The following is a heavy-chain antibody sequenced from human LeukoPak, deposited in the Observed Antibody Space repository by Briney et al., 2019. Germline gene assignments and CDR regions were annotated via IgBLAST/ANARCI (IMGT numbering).Heavy chain of an antibody. CDR3: ARLGGTYFDY. D-gene: IGHD1-26*01. CDR2: ISSSGITR. CDR1: GFRFSDYH. V-gene: IGHV3-11*01. Sequence: PGGSLRLSCAASGFRFSDYHMNWIRQAPGKGLEWVAHISSSGITRYYADSMRGRFTISRDNAKNSLSLQLNGLRAEDTAVCYCARLGGTYFDYWGQGALVTVSS. J-gene: IGHJ4*02.